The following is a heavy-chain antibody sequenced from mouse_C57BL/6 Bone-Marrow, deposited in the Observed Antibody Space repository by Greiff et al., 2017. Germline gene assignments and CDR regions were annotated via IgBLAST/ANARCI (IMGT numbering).Heavy chain of an antibody. CDR2: IDPSDSYT. J-gene: IGHJ1*03. V-gene: IGHV1-59*01. CDR1: GYTFTSYW. D-gene: IGHD2-4*01. CDR3: ARPHDYALSYWYFDD. Sequence: QVQLQQSGAELVRPGTSVKLSCTASGYTFTSYWMHWVKQRPGQGLEWIGVIDPSDSYTNYNQKFKGKATLTVDTSSSTAYMQLSSLTSEDTAVYSGARPHDYALSYWYFDDWGKGTTLTVSS.